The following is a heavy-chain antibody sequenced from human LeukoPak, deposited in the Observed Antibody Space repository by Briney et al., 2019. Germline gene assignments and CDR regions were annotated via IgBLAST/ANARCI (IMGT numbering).Heavy chain of an antibody. D-gene: IGHD2-2*03. V-gene: IGHV3-15*01. CDR2: IRSTPDGGAT. J-gene: IGHJ4*02. CDR3: ATDLHVGYCTATSCANY. Sequence: GGSLRLSCAASGFTFISSWMTWVRQAPGKGLEWVGRIRSTPDGGATDYAAPVKGRFTISRDDSKNTLYLQMSSLRTEDTAVYYCATDLHVGYCTATSCANYWGQGTLVTVSS. CDR1: GFTFISSW.